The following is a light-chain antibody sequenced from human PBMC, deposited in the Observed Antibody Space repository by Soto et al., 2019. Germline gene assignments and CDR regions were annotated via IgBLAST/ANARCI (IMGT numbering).Light chain of an antibody. CDR1: SGRSSYA. J-gene: IGLJ1*01. V-gene: IGLV4-69*01. CDR2: LNSDGSH. Sequence: QSVLTQSPSASASLGASVKLTCTLSSGRSSYAIAWHQQQPEKGPRYLMKLNSDGSHSKGDGIPDRFSGSSSGAERYLTISSLQSEDEADYYCQTWGTGILVFGTGTKLTVL. CDR3: QTWGTGILV.